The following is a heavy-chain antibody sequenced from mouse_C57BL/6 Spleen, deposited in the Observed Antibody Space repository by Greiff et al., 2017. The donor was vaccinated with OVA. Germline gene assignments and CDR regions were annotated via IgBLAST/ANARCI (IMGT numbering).Heavy chain of an antibody. CDR1: GYTFTDYE. CDR3: TRGPRGYFDY. CDR2: IDPETGGT. J-gene: IGHJ2*01. V-gene: IGHV1-15*01. Sequence: QVQLQQSGAELVRPGASVTLSCKASGYTFTDYEMHWVKQTPVHGLEWIGAIDPETGGTAYNQKFKGKAILTADKSSSTAYMELRSLTSEDSAVYYCTRGPRGYFDYWGQGTTLTVSS.